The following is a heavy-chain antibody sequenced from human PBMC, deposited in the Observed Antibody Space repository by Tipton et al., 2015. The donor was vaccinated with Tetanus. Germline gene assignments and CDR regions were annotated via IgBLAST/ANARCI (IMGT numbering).Heavy chain of an antibody. CDR2: IYYSGST. J-gene: IGHJ4*02. CDR3: ARHLKRNSGSYLLQFDY. D-gene: IGHD1-26*01. V-gene: IGHV4-39*01. CDR1: GGSISSSSYY. Sequence: TLSLTCTVSGGSISSSSYYWGWIRQPPGKGLEWIGSIYYSGSTYYNPSLKSRVTISVDTSKNQSSLKLSSVTAADTAVYYCARHLKRNSGSYLLQFDYWGQGTLVTVSS.